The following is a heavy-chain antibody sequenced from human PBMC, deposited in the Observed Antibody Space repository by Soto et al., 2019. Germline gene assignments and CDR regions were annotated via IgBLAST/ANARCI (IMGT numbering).Heavy chain of an antibody. CDR2: TDWDDDK. D-gene: IGHD3-22*01. J-gene: IGHJ4*02. V-gene: IGHV2-70*01. CDR1: GFSLSTSGMC. CDR3: ARSTAYYDSSGYYYVSDPFDY. Sequence: SGPTLVNPTPTRTRTCTFSGFSLSTSGMCVSWFRQPPGTALEWLAFTDWDDDKYYSTSLKTRLTISKDTSKTQVDLTMTNMDPVDTATYYCARSTAYYDSSGYYYVSDPFDYWGQGTLVTVSS.